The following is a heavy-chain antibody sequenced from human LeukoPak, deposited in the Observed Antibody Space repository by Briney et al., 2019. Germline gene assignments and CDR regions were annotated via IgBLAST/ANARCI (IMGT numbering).Heavy chain of an antibody. D-gene: IGHD6-13*01. CDR2: ISGGGGST. CDR3: AKGRQLYY. CDR1: GFTFTNYA. V-gene: IGHV3-23*01. J-gene: IGHJ4*02. Sequence: GGSLRLSCAASGFTFTNYAMSWVRQAPGKGLEWVSGISGGGGSTYYADSVKGRFTISKDNSKNTLYLQMSSLRAEDTAVYYCAKGRQLYYWGQGTLVTVSS.